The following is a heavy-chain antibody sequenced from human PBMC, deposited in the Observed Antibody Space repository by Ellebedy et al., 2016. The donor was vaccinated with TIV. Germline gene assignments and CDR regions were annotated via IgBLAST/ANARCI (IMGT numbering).Heavy chain of an antibody. V-gene: IGHV7-4-1*02. CDR1: GYTFSSYV. Sequence: AASVKVSCKASGYTFSSYVMNWVRQAPGQGLEWMGWINTNTATPTYAQGFTGRFLFSLDTSVSTAYLQISSLKAEDTAVYYCARNRRYNWNDGAFDIWGQGTMVTVSS. CDR2: INTNTATP. CDR3: ARNRRYNWNDGAFDI. D-gene: IGHD1-1*01. J-gene: IGHJ3*02.